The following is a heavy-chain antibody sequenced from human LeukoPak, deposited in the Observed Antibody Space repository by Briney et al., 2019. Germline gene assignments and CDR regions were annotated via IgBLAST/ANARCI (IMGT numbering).Heavy chain of an antibody. V-gene: IGHV4-59*08. CDR2: IYYSGST. CDR1: GGSISSYY. Sequence: SETLSLTCTVSGGSISSYYWSWIRQPPGKGLEWIGYIYYSGSTNYNPSLKSRVTISVDTSKNQFSLKLSSVTAADTAVYFCATTWYYDSRGYLFDDWGHGTLVAVSS. D-gene: IGHD3-22*01. CDR3: ATTWYYDSRGYLFDD. J-gene: IGHJ4*01.